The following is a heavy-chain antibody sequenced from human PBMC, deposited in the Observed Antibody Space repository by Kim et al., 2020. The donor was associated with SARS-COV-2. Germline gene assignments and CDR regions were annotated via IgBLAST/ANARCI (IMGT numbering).Heavy chain of an antibody. CDR3: TTHVLRYFDWSDYYYYGMDV. Sequence: RFTISRDDSKNTLYLQMNSLKTEDTAVYYCTTHVLRYFDWSDYYYYGMDVWGQGTTVTVSS. V-gene: IGHV3-15*01. J-gene: IGHJ6*02. D-gene: IGHD3-9*01.